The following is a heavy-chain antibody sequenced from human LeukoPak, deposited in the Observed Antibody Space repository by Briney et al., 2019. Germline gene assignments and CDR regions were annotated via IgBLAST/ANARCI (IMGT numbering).Heavy chain of an antibody. CDR3: PRRVVRGHNWFDP. Sequence: ASVKVSCKASGYTFSSYFMHWVRQAPGQGLEWMGWINPNSGGTNYAQKFQGRVTMTRDTSISTASMELSRLRSDGTPVCYCPRRVVRGHNWFDPWGQGTLVTVSS. J-gene: IGHJ5*02. V-gene: IGHV1-2*02. CDR1: GYTFSSYF. D-gene: IGHD3-10*01. CDR2: INPNSGGT.